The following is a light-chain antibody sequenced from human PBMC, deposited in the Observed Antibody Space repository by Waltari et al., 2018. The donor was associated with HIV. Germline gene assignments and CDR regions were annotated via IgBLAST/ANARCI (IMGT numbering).Light chain of an antibody. CDR2: LNQ. CDR1: SSNIGAGYS. V-gene: IGLV1-40*01. J-gene: IGLJ2*01. CDR3: QAHDSSLSGASV. Sequence: QSVLTQPPSVSAAPGQTIIISCTGDSSNIGAGYSVHWYQQGAGSAPKALIYLNQKRPSWVPARCSGARSGSSASLAITGLRPEDEADYFCQAHDSSLSGASVFGGGTKVTVL.